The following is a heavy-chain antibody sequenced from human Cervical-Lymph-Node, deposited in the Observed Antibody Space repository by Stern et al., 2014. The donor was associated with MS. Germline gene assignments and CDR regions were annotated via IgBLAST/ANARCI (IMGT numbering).Heavy chain of an antibody. CDR1: GFSLTTSGVG. Sequence: QITLKESGPTLVKPTQTLTLTCTFSGFSLTTSGVGVDWIRPPPGKALEWLLLLYWDDAKCYSPFLTSSPTITRDTSKNQVVLTMSNMDPVDTATYYCAHTGVYGSGHLWGQGTLVTVSS. J-gene: IGHJ4*02. CDR3: AHTGVYGSGHL. D-gene: IGHD3-10*01. V-gene: IGHV2-5*02. CDR2: LYWDDAK.